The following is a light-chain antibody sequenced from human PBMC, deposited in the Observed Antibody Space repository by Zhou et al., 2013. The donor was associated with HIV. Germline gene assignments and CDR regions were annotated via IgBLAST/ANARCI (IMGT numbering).Light chain of an antibody. CDR3: QQYGTSST. CDR1: QSVSSSY. CDR2: GTS. V-gene: IGKV3-20*01. Sequence: IVLAQSPGTLSLSPGERATLSCRASQSVSSSYLAWYQQKPGQAPRLLIYGTSSRATGIPHRFSGSGSGTDFTLTISGLEPEDFAVYYCQQYGTSSTFGQGTKVEIK. J-gene: IGKJ1*01.